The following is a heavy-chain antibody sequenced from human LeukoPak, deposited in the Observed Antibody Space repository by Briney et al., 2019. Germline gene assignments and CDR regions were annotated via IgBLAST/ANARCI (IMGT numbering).Heavy chain of an antibody. D-gene: IGHD6-13*01. V-gene: IGHV1-2*02. Sequence: ASVKVSCKASGYTFTGYYMHWVRQAPGQGLEWMGWINPNSGGTNYAQKFQGRVTMTRDTSISTAYMELSRLRSDDTAVYYCARDPYAAAGTGSSWDWFDPWGQGTLVTVSS. CDR1: GYTFTGYY. CDR3: ARDPYAAAGTGSSWDWFDP. J-gene: IGHJ5*02. CDR2: INPNSGGT.